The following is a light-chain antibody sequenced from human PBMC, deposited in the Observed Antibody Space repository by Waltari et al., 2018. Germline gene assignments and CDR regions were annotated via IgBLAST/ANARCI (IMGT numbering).Light chain of an antibody. J-gene: IGKJ5*01. Sequence: TQSPPSLSVTPGEPASISCRSSQNLLHSYGHYRLDWDLQRTGQSPQLLIYFASRRASGVPDRFSGSGSGTNFTLEISRVEAEDVGVYYCMQALRTPLAFGQGTRLEIK. CDR2: FAS. CDR3: MQALRTPLA. V-gene: IGKV2-28*01. CDR1: QNLLHSYGHYR.